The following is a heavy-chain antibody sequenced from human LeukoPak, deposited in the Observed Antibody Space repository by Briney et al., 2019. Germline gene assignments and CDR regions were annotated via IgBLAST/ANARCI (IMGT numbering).Heavy chain of an antibody. J-gene: IGHJ4*02. CDR2: IVSSGDT. V-gene: IGHV3-23*01. CDR1: GFIFSQYD. CDR3: TRNGGGLGY. D-gene: IGHD3-16*01. Sequence: GGSLRLSCAASGFIFSQYDMIWVRQGPGKGLEWVSSIVSSGDTYYADSVQGRFTTSRDTSRSTVFLQMNSLRVEGTAVYYCTRNGGGLGYWGQGTLVTVSS.